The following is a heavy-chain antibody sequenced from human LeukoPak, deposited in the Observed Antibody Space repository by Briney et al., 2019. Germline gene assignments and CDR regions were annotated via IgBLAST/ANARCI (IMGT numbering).Heavy chain of an antibody. CDR3: ARGYYGSGTYGMDV. V-gene: IGHV1-2*02. Sequence: ASVKVSCKASGYTFTVYYMHWVRQASRKGLVWMGWINPDSGGTNYAQKFQGRVTMTRDTSISTAYMELSRLRSDDTAVYYCARGYYGSGTYGMDVWGQGTTVTVSS. J-gene: IGHJ6*02. CDR1: GYTFTVYY. D-gene: IGHD3-10*01. CDR2: INPDSGGT.